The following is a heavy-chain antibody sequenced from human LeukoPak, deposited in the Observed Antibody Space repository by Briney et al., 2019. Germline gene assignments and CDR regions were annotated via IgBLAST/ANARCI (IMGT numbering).Heavy chain of an antibody. CDR1: RFSFRSYG. V-gene: IGHV3-33*01. J-gene: IGHJ4*02. Sequence: GGSLRLSCAASRFSFRSYGIHWLRQAPGKGLEWVAIIWYDGSNKFYADFVKGRFTISRDNSRNTVYLQMNSLGAEDTAVYYCVIDTEQECSGPRCYPTHFDYWGQGTLVTVSS. CDR3: VIDTEQECSGPRCYPTHFDY. CDR2: IWYDGSNK. D-gene: IGHD2-15*01.